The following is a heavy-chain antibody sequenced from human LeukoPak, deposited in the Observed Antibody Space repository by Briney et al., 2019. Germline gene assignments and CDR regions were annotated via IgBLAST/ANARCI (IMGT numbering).Heavy chain of an antibody. CDR2: IYPADSDT. Sequence: GESLKISCKGSGYSFTNYWIGWVRQMPGKGLEWMGIIYPADSDTRYSPSFQGQVTISVDKSISTAYLQWSSLKASDTAMYYCARTYCSTISCFGLYYYYGVDVWGQGTTVTVS. CDR1: GYSFTNYW. V-gene: IGHV5-51*01. D-gene: IGHD2-2*01. J-gene: IGHJ6*02. CDR3: ARTYCSTISCFGLYYYYGVDV.